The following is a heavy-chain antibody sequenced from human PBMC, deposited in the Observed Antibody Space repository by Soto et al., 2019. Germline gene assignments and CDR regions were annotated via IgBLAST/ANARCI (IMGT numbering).Heavy chain of an antibody. CDR1: GFTFSSYG. CDR3: AKDRTLFDSYFDY. D-gene: IGHD3-9*01. V-gene: IGHV3-30*18. CDR2: ISYDGSNK. J-gene: IGHJ4*02. Sequence: GGSLRLSCAASGFTFSSYGMHWVRQAPDKGLEWVAVISYDGSNKYYADSVKGRFTISRDNSKNTLYLQMNSLRAEDTAVYYCAKDRTLFDSYFDYWGQGTLVTVS.